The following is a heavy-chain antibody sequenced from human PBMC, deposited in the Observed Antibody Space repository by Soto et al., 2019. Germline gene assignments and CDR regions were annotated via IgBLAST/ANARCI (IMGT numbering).Heavy chain of an antibody. V-gene: IGHV4-39*01. J-gene: IGHJ5*02. D-gene: IGHD6-19*01. CDR2: IYYSGST. CDR1: GGSISSSSYY. CDR3: ARHDSSGWYVGWFDP. Sequence: QLQLQESGPGLVKPSETLSLTCTVSGGSISSSSYYWGWIRQPPGKGLEWIGSIYYSGSTYYNPSLKSRVPISVDTSKNQFSLKLSSVTAADTAVYYCARHDSSGWYVGWFDPWGQGTLVTVSS.